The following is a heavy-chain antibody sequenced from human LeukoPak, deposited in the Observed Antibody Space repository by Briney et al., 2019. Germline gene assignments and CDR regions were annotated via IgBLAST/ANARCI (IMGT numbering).Heavy chain of an antibody. V-gene: IGHV3-15*01. J-gene: IGHJ4*02. CDR1: GITFSNVW. D-gene: IGHD6-6*01. CDR3: AKDASTFDY. Sequence: GGSLRLSCAASGITFSNVWMSWVRQAPGKGLEWVGRIKSRTDGGTTEFAAPMKGRFTISRDDSKNTLYLQMNSLKTEDTAVYYCAKDASTFDYWGQGTLVTVSS. CDR2: IKSRTDGGTT.